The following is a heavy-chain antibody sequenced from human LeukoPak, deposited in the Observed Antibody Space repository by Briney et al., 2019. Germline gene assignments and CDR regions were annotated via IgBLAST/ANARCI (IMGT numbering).Heavy chain of an antibody. V-gene: IGHV4-31*03. CDR3: ARVESTVTTSKQSNWFDP. CDR2: IYYSGST. D-gene: IGHD4-17*01. J-gene: IGHJ5*02. Sequence: PSETLSLTCTVSGGSISSGGYYWSWIRQHPGKGLEWIGYIYYSGSTYYNPSLKSRVTISVGTSKNQFSLKLSSVTAADTAVYYCARVESTVTTSKQSNWFDPWGQGTLVTVSS. CDR1: GGSISSGGYY.